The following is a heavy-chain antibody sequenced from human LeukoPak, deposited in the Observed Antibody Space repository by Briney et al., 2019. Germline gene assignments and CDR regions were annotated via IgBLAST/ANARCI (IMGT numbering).Heavy chain of an antibody. J-gene: IGHJ6*02. V-gene: IGHV4-30-2*01. Sequence: SETLSLTCAVSGGSISSGGYSWSWIRQPPGKGLEWIGYIYHSGSTNYNPSLKSRVTISVDTSKNQFSLKLSSVTAADTAVYYCARGLRYCSSTSCYARNYYYYGMDVWGQGTTVTVSS. CDR2: IYHSGST. CDR1: GGSISSGGYS. CDR3: ARGLRYCSSTSCYARNYYYYGMDV. D-gene: IGHD2-2*01.